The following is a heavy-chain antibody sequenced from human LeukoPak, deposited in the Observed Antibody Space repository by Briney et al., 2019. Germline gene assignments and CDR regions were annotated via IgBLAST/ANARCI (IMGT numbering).Heavy chain of an antibody. V-gene: IGHV3-21*01. Sequence: GGSLRLSCAASSGFTFSTYGMNWVRQAPGKGLEWVSFVGSDDNYKYYADSLKGRFTISRDNAKSSVFLQMNSLRVEDTAVYYCARDEGIVRAMNSKAVAHWGPGTLVIV. J-gene: IGHJ4*02. D-gene: IGHD1-26*01. CDR1: GFTFSTYG. CDR2: VGSDDNYK. CDR3: ARDEGIVRAMNSKAVAH.